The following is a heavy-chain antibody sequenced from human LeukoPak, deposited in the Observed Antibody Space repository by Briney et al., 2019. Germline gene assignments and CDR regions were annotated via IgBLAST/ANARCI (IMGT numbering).Heavy chain of an antibody. J-gene: IGHJ4*02. CDR2: IRYDGSNK. CDR1: GFTFSSYG. Sequence: GGSLRLSCAASGFTFSSYGMHWVRQAPGKGLEWVAFIRYDGSNKYYADSVKGRFTISRDDSKNTLYLQMNNLRAEDTAVYYCAKGSLDYWGQGTLVTVSS. CDR3: AKGSLDY. V-gene: IGHV3-30*02.